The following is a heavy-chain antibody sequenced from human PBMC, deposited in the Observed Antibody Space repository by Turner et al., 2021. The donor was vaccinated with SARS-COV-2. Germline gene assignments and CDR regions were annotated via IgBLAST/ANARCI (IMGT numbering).Heavy chain of an antibody. V-gene: IGHV4-4*07. D-gene: IGHD6-19*01. Sequence: QVQLQESGPRLVKPSEPLSLTCSVSGGSISHFYWSWIRQPAGKGLEWIGRIYSSGSTNYNPSLKSRITMSIDTSKNQFSLKVNSVTAADTAVYYCARHGFSGWDGGGMDVWGQGTTVTVSS. CDR3: ARHGFSGWDGGGMDV. J-gene: IGHJ6*02. CDR1: GGSISHFY. CDR2: IYSSGST.